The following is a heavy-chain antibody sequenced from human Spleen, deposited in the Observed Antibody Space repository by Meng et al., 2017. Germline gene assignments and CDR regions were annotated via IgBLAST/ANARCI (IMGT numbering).Heavy chain of an antibody. D-gene: IGHD2-15*01. CDR1: GGSISSGDYY. J-gene: IGHJ4*02. CDR3: ARGNCSGGSCYDYFDY. V-gene: IGHV4-31*01. Sequence: QVQLQESGPGLVKPSQTLSLTCTVSGGSISSGDYYWSWIRQHPGKGLEWIGYIYYSGSTYYNPSLKSLVTISVDTSKNQFSLKLSSVTAADTAVYYCARGNCSGGSCYDYFDYWGQGTLVTVSS. CDR2: IYYSGST.